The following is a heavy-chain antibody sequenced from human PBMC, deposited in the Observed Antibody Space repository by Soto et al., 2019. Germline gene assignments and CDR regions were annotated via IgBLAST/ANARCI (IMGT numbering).Heavy chain of an antibody. V-gene: IGHV4-59*01. CDR2: IYNSGGT. J-gene: IGHJ3*01. Sequence: PSETLSLTCTVSGVSISSYYWSWFRQPPGKGLERIGYIYNSGGTNYNPSLKSRVTISVDTSKNQLSMKVSSVTAADTAVYYCARDALGAFDLWGQGTMVTVSS. CDR1: GVSISSYY. CDR3: ARDALGAFDL.